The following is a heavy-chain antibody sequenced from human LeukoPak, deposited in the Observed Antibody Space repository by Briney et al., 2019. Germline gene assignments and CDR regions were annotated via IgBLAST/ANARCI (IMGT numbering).Heavy chain of an antibody. J-gene: IGHJ4*02. D-gene: IGHD3-10*01. Sequence: GGSLRLSCAASGFTVSSNYMSWVRQAPRKGLEWVSLIYSGGSTYYADSVKGRFTISRDNSKNTLYLQMNSLRAEDTAVYYCARVDTMVRGVMGRDYWGQGTLVTVSS. V-gene: IGHV3-53*01. CDR1: GFTVSSNY. CDR2: IYSGGST. CDR3: ARVDTMVRGVMGRDY.